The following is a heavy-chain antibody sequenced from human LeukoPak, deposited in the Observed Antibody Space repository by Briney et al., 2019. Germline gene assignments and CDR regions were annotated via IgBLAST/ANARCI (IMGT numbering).Heavy chain of an antibody. CDR3: ARDQYDYGDYSFDY. V-gene: IGHV1-2*06. J-gene: IGHJ4*02. CDR2: INPNSGGT. D-gene: IGHD4-17*01. CDR1: RYTFTGYY. Sequence: ASVKVSSKASRYTFTGYYMHWVRQAPGQGLEWMGRINPNSGGTNYAQKFQGRVTMTRHTSISTAYMELSRLRSDDTAVYYCARDQYDYGDYSFDYWGQGTLVTVSS.